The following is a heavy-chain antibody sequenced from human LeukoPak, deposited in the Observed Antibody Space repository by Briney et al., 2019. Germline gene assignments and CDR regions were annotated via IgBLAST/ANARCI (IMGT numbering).Heavy chain of an antibody. J-gene: IGHJ3*01. CDR2: IKQDGSER. V-gene: IGHV3-7*03. CDR1: GFTFSDYY. Sequence: PGGSLRLSCAASGFTFSDYYMSWIRQAPGKGLEWVANIKQDGSERDYVDSVKGRFTISRDDAKNSLYMQMNSVRAEDTALYYCARASYYYDTSGLGAFDVWGQGTTVIVSS. CDR3: ARASYYYDTSGLGAFDV. D-gene: IGHD3-22*01.